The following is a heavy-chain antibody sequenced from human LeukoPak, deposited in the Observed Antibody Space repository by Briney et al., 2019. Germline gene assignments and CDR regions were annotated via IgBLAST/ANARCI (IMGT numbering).Heavy chain of an antibody. Sequence: ASVKVSCKASGYTFTAYYMHWVRQVPGQGLEWMGRINPNSGGTNYAQRFQGRVTMTRDTSISTAYMEMRRLKSDDTAVYYCARLSSGWYDDFDIWGQGTMVTVSS. CDR3: ARLSSGWYDDFDI. V-gene: IGHV1-2*06. J-gene: IGHJ3*02. D-gene: IGHD6-19*01. CDR1: GYTFTAYY. CDR2: INPNSGGT.